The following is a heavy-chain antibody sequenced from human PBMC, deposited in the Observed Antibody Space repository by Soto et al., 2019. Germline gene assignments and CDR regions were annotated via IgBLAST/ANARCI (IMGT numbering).Heavy chain of an antibody. Sequence: ASVKVSCKASGYTFTSYGISWVRQAPGQGLEWMGWISAYNGNTNYAQKLQGRVTMTTDTSKNQFSLKLSSVTAADTAVYYCARQPPDSSGFGDDAFDIWRQGTMVTVSS. D-gene: IGHD6-19*01. CDR2: ISAYNGNT. CDR1: GYTFTSYG. J-gene: IGHJ3*02. CDR3: ARQPPDSSGFGDDAFDI. V-gene: IGHV1-18*01.